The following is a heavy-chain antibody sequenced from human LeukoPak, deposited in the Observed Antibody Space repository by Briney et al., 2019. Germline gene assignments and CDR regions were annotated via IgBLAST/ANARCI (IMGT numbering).Heavy chain of an antibody. CDR2: ISSIRGNTI. J-gene: IGHJ3*02. CDR3: AREVAGHDTAWLYAFDI. D-gene: IGHD3-9*01. V-gene: IGHV3-48*04. Sequence: GSLRLSCAASGFTCSSYAMNWIRQAPGKGLEWVAYISSIRGNTIYYAHSVRGRFTISRDDAKNSLYLQMDSLRVEDTAVYYCAREVAGHDTAWLYAFDIWGQGAMVTVSS. CDR1: GFTCSSYA.